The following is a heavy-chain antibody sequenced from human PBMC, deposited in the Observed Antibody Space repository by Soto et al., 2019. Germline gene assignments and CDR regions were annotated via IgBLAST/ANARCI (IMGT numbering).Heavy chain of an antibody. CDR2: INPNSGGT. V-gene: IGHV1-2*02. CDR3: AGPGDYHYYIFSY. Sequence: ASVKVSCKASGYTFSDYYIHWVRQAPGQGLEWMGWINPNSGGTKYAPKFQGGVTMTRDTSITTAYMELSRLRSGDTAVYYCAGPGDYHYYIFSYWGQGTLVTF. CDR1: GYTFSDYY. D-gene: IGHD3-22*01. J-gene: IGHJ4*02.